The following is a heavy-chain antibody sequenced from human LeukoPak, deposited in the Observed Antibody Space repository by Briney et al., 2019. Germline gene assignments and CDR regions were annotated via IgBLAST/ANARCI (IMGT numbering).Heavy chain of an antibody. CDR1: GGSVTSTNW. D-gene: IGHD3-16*01. CDR2: IYYSGST. Sequence: PSETLSLTCDVSGGSVTSTNWWTWVRQHPGKGLEWIGYIYYSGSTYYNPSLKSRVTMSVDTSENQFSLKLSSVTAADTAVYYCATTVGSYFDYWSQGTLVTVSS. CDR3: ATTVGSYFDY. J-gene: IGHJ4*02. V-gene: IGHV4-31*11.